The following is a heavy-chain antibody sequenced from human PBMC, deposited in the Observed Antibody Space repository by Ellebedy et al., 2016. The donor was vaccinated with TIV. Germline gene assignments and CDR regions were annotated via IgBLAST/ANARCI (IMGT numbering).Heavy chain of an antibody. J-gene: IGHJ4*02. V-gene: IGHV3-30*14. CDR2: LSNDGNNE. Sequence: GESLKISXAASGLTFSTYAIHWVRQAPGKGLGWVAVLSNDGNNEYYADSVKGRFTISRDNAKNTLYLQMSSLRADDTAVYYCARGLGTEDLDYWGQGTLVTVSS. CDR3: ARGLGTEDLDY. CDR1: GLTFSTYA. D-gene: IGHD2-15*01.